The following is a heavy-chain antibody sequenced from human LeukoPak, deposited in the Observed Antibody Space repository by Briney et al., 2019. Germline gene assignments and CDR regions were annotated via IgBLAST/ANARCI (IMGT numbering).Heavy chain of an antibody. V-gene: IGHV3-21*01. CDR1: GFTFSSYS. Sequence: GGSLRLSCAASGFTFSSYSMNWVRQAPGKGLEWASSISSSSSYIYYADPVKGRFTISRDNAKNSLYLQMNSLRAEDTAVYYCARAPITMVRGVINYFDYWGQGTLVTVSS. CDR3: ARAPITMVRGVINYFDY. D-gene: IGHD3-10*01. J-gene: IGHJ4*02. CDR2: ISSSSSYI.